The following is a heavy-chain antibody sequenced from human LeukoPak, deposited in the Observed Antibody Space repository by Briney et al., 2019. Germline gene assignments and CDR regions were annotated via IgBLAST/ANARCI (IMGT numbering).Heavy chain of an antibody. D-gene: IGHD4-23*01. CDR1: GFTVSSNY. CDR3: AKGSRSTVVSNLDY. CDR2: IYSGGST. Sequence: GGSLRLSCAASGFTVSSNYMSWVRQAPGKGLEWVSVIYSGGSTYYADSVKGRFTLSRHNSKNTLYLQMNSLRAEDTAVYYCAKGSRSTVVSNLDYWGQGTLVTVSS. J-gene: IGHJ4*02. V-gene: IGHV3-53*04.